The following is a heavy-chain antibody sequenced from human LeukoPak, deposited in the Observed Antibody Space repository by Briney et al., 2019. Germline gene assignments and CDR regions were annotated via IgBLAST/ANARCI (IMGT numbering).Heavy chain of an antibody. D-gene: IGHD6-13*01. CDR1: GYTFTSYG. CDR2: ISAYNGNT. CDR3: ARVRKEQLARLAFDI. J-gene: IGHJ3*02. Sequence: ASVKASCKASGYTFTSYGISWVRQAPGQGLEWMGWISAYNGNTNYAQKLQGRVTMTTDTSTSTAYMELRSLRSDDTAVYYCARVRKEQLARLAFDIWGQGTMVTVSS. V-gene: IGHV1-18*01.